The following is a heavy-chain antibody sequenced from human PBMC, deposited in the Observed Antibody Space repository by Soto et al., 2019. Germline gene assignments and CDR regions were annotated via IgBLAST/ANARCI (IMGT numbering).Heavy chain of an antibody. D-gene: IGHD1-7*01. CDR1: GFTFSSYA. CDR2: ISYDGSNK. V-gene: IGHV3-30-3*01. CDR3: ASNWGTGTTIVDY. Sequence: QVQLVESGGGVVQPGRSLRLSCAASGFTFSSYAMHWVRQAPGKGLEWVAVISYDGSNKYYADSVKGRFTISRDNSKNTLYLQMNSLRAEDTAVYYCASNWGTGTTIVDYRGQGTLVTVSS. J-gene: IGHJ4*02.